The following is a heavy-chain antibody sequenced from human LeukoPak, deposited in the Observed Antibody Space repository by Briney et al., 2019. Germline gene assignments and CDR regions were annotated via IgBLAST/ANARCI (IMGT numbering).Heavy chain of an antibody. CDR3: AKDASHILRFLEWSFDAFDI. J-gene: IGHJ3*02. D-gene: IGHD3-3*01. CDR2: ISGSGGST. Sequence: GGSLRLSCAASGFTFSSYAMSWVRQAPGKGLEWVSAISGSGGSTYYADSVKGRFTISRDNSKNTLYLQMNSLRAEDTAVYYCAKDASHILRFLEWSFDAFDIWGQGTMVTVSS. V-gene: IGHV3-23*01. CDR1: GFTFSSYA.